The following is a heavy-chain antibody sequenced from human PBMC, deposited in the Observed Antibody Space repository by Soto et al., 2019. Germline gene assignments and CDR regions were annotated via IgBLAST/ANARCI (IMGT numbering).Heavy chain of an antibody. J-gene: IGHJ5*02. Sequence: QVQLVQSGAEVKKPGASVKVSCKASGYAFMSYDINWVRQAPGQGLEWIGWMNPYSGYTGYAQKFRGRVTLTGNTAIRTAYMELSSLRSDDTAVYYCARTDYAADPSAYNWFDPWGQGTLVTVSS. CDR3: ARTDYAADPSAYNWFDP. D-gene: IGHD4-17*01. CDR2: MNPYSGYT. CDR1: GYAFMSYD. V-gene: IGHV1-8*01.